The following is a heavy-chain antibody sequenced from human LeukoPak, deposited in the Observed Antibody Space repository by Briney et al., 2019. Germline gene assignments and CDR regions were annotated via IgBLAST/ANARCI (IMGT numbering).Heavy chain of an antibody. J-gene: IGHJ4*02. CDR2: ISGSGGST. CDR3: AKDQSDYGDYEAFFDY. CDR1: GFTFSSYA. Sequence: GGSLRLSCAASGFTFSSYAMSWVRQAPGKGLEWVSAISGSGGSTYYADSVKGRFTISRDNSKNTLYLQMNSLRAEDTAVYYCAKDQSDYGDYEAFFDYWGQGTLVTVSS. V-gene: IGHV3-23*01. D-gene: IGHD4-17*01.